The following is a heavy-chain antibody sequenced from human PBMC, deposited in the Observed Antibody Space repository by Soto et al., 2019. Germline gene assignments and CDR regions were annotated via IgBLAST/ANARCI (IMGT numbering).Heavy chain of an antibody. V-gene: IGHV3-33*01. CDR3: ARGPGTSYFDY. CDR1: GFTFSSYG. CDR2: IWSGGSNE. Sequence: QVQLVESGGGVVQPGRSLRLSCEASGFTFSSYGMHWVRQAPGKGLEWVAVIWSGGSNENYADSVKGRFTISRDNSKNMLYLQMNSLRAVDTAVYYCARGPGTSYFDYWGQGSLVTVSS. D-gene: IGHD2-2*01. J-gene: IGHJ4*02.